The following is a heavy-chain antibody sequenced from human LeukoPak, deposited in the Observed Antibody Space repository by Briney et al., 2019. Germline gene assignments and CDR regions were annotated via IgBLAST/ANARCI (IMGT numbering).Heavy chain of an antibody. V-gene: IGHV4-59*01. CDR1: RDSISNYY. D-gene: IGHD1-14*01. Sequence: SETLSLTCSVSRDSISNYYWSWIRQSPGGGLEWIGYIYYTGSTNYNPSLKSRVTMSVDTSKNQFSLKLTSVTAADTAVYYCARSPAGANYYLDVWGKGTTVTISS. CDR3: ARSPAGANYYLDV. J-gene: IGHJ6*03. CDR2: IYYTGST.